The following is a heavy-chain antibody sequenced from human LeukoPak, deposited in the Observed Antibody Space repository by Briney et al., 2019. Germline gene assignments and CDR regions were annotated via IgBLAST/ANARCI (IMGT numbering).Heavy chain of an antibody. V-gene: IGHV1-69*04. Sequence: SVKVSCKASGGTFSSYAISWVRQAPGQGLEWMGRIIPILGIANYAQKFQGRVTITADKSTSTAYMELSSLRSEDTAVYYCARAPLVVIAQPGYFDNWGQGTLVTVSS. J-gene: IGHJ4*02. D-gene: IGHD3-22*01. CDR3: ARAPLVVIAQPGYFDN. CDR2: IIPILGIA. CDR1: GGTFSSYA.